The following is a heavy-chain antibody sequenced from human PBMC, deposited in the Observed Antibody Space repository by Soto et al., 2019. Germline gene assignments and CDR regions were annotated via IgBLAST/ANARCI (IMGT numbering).Heavy chain of an antibody. Sequence: SATLSLTCIVSESSISSEYYHWTWIRQSPGKGLEWIGYIHYTGSIMYNPSFKSRLTMAVDTSKNQFSLQLTSVTAADAAVYFCAREDDGGDRDYYGLDIWGQGTTVTVSS. CDR2: IHYTGSI. J-gene: IGHJ6*02. V-gene: IGHV4-30-4*08. D-gene: IGHD2-21*02. CDR3: AREDDGGDRDYYGLDI. CDR1: ESSISSEYYH.